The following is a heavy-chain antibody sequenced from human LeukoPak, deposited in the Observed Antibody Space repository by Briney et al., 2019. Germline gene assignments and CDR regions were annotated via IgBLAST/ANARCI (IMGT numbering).Heavy chain of an antibody. CDR2: IRYDGSNK. Sequence: GGSLRLSCAASGFTFSSYGMHWVRQAPGKGLEWVAFIRYDGSNKYYADSVKGRFTISRDNSKNTLYLQMNSLRAEDTAVYYCASGYYYGSGSYRYWGQGTLVTVSS. CDR1: GFTFSSYG. V-gene: IGHV3-30*02. CDR3: ASGYYYGSGSYRY. D-gene: IGHD3-10*01. J-gene: IGHJ4*02.